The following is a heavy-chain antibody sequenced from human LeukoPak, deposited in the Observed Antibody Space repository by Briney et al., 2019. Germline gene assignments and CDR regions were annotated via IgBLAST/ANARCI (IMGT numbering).Heavy chain of an antibody. J-gene: IGHJ6*02. D-gene: IGHD2-15*01. CDR2: ISYDGSNK. V-gene: IGHV3-30-3*01. CDR3: ARDGGGALPRYCSGGSCYATYYYYGMDV. Sequence: PGRSLRLSCAASGFTFSSYAMHWVRQAPGKGLEWVAVISYDGSNKYYADSVKGRFTISRDNSKNTLYLQMNSLRAEDTAVYYCARDGGGALPRYCSGGSCYATYYYYGMDVWGQGTTVTVSS. CDR1: GFTFSSYA.